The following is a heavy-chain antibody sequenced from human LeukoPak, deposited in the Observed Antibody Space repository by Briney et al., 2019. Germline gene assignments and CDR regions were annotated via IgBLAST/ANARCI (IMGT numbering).Heavy chain of an antibody. V-gene: IGHV4-39*01. CDR2: FYYNGGT. CDR3: ARLTVVVVPATADY. J-gene: IGHJ4*02. CDR1: GGSISSRSYY. Sequence: SETLSLTCTVSGGSISSRSYYWGWIRQPPGKGLEWIGRFYYNGGTYYNPSLKSRVTISVDTSKNQFSLKLSSVTAADTAVYYCARLTVVVVPATADYWGQGTLVTVSS. D-gene: IGHD2-15*01.